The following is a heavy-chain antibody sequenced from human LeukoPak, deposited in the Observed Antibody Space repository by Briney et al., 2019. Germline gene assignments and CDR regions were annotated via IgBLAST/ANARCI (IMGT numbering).Heavy chain of an antibody. J-gene: IGHJ4*02. CDR2: IYYSGST. CDR3: ARDRLGDYFDY. V-gene: IGHV4-30-4*01. D-gene: IGHD3-16*01. CDR1: GGSISSGDYY. Sequence: SETLSLTCTVSGGSISSGDYYWSWIRQPPGKGLEWIGYIYYSGSTYYNPSLKSRVTISVDTSKNQFSLKLSSVTVADTAVYYCARDRLGDYFDYWGQGTLVTVSS.